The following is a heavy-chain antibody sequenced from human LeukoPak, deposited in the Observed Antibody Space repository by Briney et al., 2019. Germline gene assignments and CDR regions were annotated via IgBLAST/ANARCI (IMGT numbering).Heavy chain of an antibody. CDR3: ARRTVTTDLTFDY. CDR1: GGSISSGNYY. Sequence: SQTLSLTCTVSGGSISSGNYYWSWVRQPAGKGLEWIGRIYTSGSTKYNPSLKSRVTISVDTSKNQFSLKLSSVTAADTAVYYCARRTVTTDLTFDYWGQGTLVTVSS. D-gene: IGHD4-17*01. V-gene: IGHV4-61*02. CDR2: IYTSGST. J-gene: IGHJ4*02.